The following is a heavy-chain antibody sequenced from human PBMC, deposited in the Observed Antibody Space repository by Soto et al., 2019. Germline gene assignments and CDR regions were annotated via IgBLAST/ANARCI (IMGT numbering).Heavy chain of an antibody. J-gene: IGHJ4*02. CDR3: ARDRSEQWLVPPCFDY. Sequence: SVKVSCKASGGTFSSYTISWVRQAPGQGLEWMGRIIPILGIANYAQKFQGRVTMTADTSTSTAYMELSSLRSDDTAVYYCARDRSEQWLVPPCFDYWGQGTLVTVSS. D-gene: IGHD6-19*01. CDR1: GGTFSSYT. CDR2: IIPILGIA. V-gene: IGHV1-69*04.